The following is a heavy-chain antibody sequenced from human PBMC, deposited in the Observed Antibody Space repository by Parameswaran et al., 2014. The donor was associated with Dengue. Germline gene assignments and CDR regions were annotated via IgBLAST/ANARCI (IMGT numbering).Heavy chain of an antibody. V-gene: IGHV1-18*01. CDR3: ARGYDFWSGYSNWFDP. D-gene: IGHD3-3*01. J-gene: IGHJ5*02. Sequence: WVRQAPGQGLEWMGWISAYNGNTNYAQKLQGRVTMTTDTSTSTAYMELRSLRSDDTAVYYCARGYDFWSGYSNWFDPWSQGTLVTVSS. CDR2: ISAYNGNT.